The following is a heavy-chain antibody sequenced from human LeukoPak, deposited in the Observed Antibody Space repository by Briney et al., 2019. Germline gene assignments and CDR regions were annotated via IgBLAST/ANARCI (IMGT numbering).Heavy chain of an antibody. J-gene: IGHJ4*02. V-gene: IGHV4-34*01. CDR1: GGSFSGYH. CDR2: INHSGST. Sequence: PSETLSLTCAVYGGSFSGYHWSWIRQSPGKGLEWIGEINHSGSTNYNPSLKSRVTISVDTSKNQFSLKLSSVTAADTAVYYCARLRRTYYYGSGSYGPFDYWGQGTLVTVSS. D-gene: IGHD3-10*01. CDR3: ARLRRTYYYGSGSYGPFDY.